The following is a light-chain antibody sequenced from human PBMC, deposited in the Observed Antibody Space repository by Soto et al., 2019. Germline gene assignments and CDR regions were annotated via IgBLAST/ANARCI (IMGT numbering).Light chain of an antibody. V-gene: IGLV2-8*01. CDR3: SSYEGYNNLDVV. CDR1: SSDVGDVGGYNY. CDR2: EVS. Sequence: QSALTQPPSASGSPGQSVTISCTGTSSDVGDVGGYNYVSWYQQHPGKAPKLMIYEVSKRPSGVPDRFSGSKSGDTASLTVSGLQAEDEADYYCSSYEGYNNLDVVFGGGTKLTVL. J-gene: IGLJ2*01.